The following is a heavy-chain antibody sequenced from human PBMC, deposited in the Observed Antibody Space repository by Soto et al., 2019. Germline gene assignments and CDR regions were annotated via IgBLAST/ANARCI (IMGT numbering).Heavy chain of an antibody. V-gene: IGHV4-39*01. D-gene: IGHD6-19*01. Sequence: SETLSLTCTVSCGSISSSSYYWGWIRQPPGKGLEWIGSIYYSGSTYYNPSLKSRVTISVDTSKNQFSLKLSSVTAADTAVYYCASFPAGIAVAGFDYWGQGTLVTVSS. J-gene: IGHJ4*02. CDR2: IYYSGST. CDR1: CGSISSSSYY. CDR3: ASFPAGIAVAGFDY.